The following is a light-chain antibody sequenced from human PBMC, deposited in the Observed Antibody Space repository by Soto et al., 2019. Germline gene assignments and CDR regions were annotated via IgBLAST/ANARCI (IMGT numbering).Light chain of an antibody. J-gene: IGLJ1*01. V-gene: IGLV2-14*01. CDR2: DVS. Sequence: HSVLTQPASVSGSPGQSITISCTGTSGDVGSYNYVSWYQQHPGKAPKLMIYDVSNRPSGVSNRFSGSKSGNTASLTISGLQAEDEADYYCSSYTSSTPYVFGTGTKVTVL. CDR1: SGDVGSYNY. CDR3: SSYTSSTPYV.